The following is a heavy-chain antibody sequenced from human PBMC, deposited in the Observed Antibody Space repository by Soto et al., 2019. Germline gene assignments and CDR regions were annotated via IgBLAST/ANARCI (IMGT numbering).Heavy chain of an antibody. J-gene: IGHJ4*02. CDR2: ISYDGSNK. CDR1: GFTFSSYG. Sequence: GGSLRLSCAASGFTFSSYGMHWVRQAPGKGLEWVAVISYDGSNKYYADSVKGRFTISRDNSKNTLYLQMNSLRAEDTAVYYCAKDRVKQLVRFFDYWGQGTLVTVSS. CDR3: AKDRVKQLVRFFDY. V-gene: IGHV3-30*18. D-gene: IGHD6-13*01.